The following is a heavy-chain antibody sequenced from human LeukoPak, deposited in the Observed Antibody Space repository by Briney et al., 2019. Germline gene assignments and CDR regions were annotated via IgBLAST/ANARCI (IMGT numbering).Heavy chain of an antibody. CDR3: ARLGGYYDPPDY. Sequence: PSETLSLTCTVSGGSIRSSTYYWAWIRQPPGKGLEWIGTIHYTGTTYYNPSLKSRVTISVDTSKTQFSLHLSSVTAADTTFYYCARLGGYYDPPDYWGQGTLVTVSS. V-gene: IGHV4-39*01. J-gene: IGHJ4*02. CDR2: IHYTGTT. CDR1: GGSIRSSTYY. D-gene: IGHD3-22*01.